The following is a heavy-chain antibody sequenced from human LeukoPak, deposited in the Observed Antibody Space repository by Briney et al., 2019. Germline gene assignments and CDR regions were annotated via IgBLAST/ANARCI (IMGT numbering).Heavy chain of an antibody. J-gene: IGHJ4*02. CDR3: ARDTVWGSLVSDY. CDR2: INPKNGGT. Sequence: ASVKVSCKASGYTFTDYFIHWVRQAPGQGLEWMGWINPKNGGTFYSQKFQGRVTMTRDTSISTAHMELSELKSDDTAVYFCARDTVWGSLVSDYWGQGTLVAVSS. CDR1: GYTFTDYF. D-gene: IGHD7-27*01. V-gene: IGHV1-2*02.